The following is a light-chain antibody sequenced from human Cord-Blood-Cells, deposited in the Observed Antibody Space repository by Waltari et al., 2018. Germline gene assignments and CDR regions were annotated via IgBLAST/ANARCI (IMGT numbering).Light chain of an antibody. J-gene: IGKJ2*01. CDR2: CAS. CDR3: QQYGSSPYT. V-gene: IGKV3-20*01. Sequence: EIVLTQSPDTLSLSPGERATLSCRASQSVSSSYLAWYQQKPGQAPRLLIYCASSRATGIPDRFSGSGSGTDFTLTISRLEPEDFAVYYCQQYGSSPYTFGQGTKLEIK. CDR1: QSVSSSY.